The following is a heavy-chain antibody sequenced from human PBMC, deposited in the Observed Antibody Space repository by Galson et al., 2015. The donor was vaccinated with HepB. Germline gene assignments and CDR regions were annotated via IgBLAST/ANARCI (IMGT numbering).Heavy chain of an antibody. V-gene: IGHV4-31*03. CDR2: IHSTGST. CDR3: AREEQLGGNYSDY. J-gene: IGHJ4*02. Sequence: LPLTCNVSGGPISSGGYYWNWIRQHPGKALEWIGYIHSTGSTYYNPSLQSRVTISEDTSKNQFSLSLRSVTAADTAVHYCAREEQLGGNYSDYWGQGTLVTVSS. CDR1: GGPISSGGYY. D-gene: IGHD1-1*01.